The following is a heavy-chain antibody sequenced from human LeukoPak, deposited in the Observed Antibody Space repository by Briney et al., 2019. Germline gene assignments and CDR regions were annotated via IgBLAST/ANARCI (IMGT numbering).Heavy chain of an antibody. J-gene: IGHJ4*02. CDR3: ARDHPYYYDSSGYYGD. V-gene: IGHV4-39*07. Sequence: SETLSLTCTVSGGSINTPNYYWGWIRQTPGKGLEWIGNIFYSGGTYYSPSLTSRVTISLDTSRNQFSLKLNSVTAADTAVYYCARDHPYYYDSSGYYGDWGQGTLVTVSS. CDR1: GGSINTPNYY. D-gene: IGHD3-22*01. CDR2: IFYSGGT.